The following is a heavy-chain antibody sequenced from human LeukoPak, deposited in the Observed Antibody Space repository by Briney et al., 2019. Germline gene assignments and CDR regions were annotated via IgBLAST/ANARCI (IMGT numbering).Heavy chain of an antibody. CDR2: IKQDGSEK. D-gene: IGHD1-26*01. CDR1: GFTFSSYP. Sequence: PGRSLRLSCTASGFTFSSYPFHWVRQAPGKGLEWVANIKQDGSEKYYVDSVKGRFTISRDNAKNSLYLQMNSLRAEDTAVYYCARDPGGATRLPFGYWGQGTLVTVSS. J-gene: IGHJ4*02. CDR3: ARDPGGATRLPFGY. V-gene: IGHV3-7*01.